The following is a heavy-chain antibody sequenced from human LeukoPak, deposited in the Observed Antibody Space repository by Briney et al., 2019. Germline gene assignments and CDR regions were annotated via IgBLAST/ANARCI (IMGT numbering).Heavy chain of an antibody. CDR2: ISSSSSTI. Sequence: PGGSLRLSCAASGFTFSSYSMNWVRQAPGKGLEWVSYISSSSSTIYYADSVKGRFTISRDNAKNSLYLQMNGLRDEDTAVYYCARDRAVTTNAFDIWGQGTMVTVSS. V-gene: IGHV3-48*02. D-gene: IGHD4-17*01. CDR3: ARDRAVTTNAFDI. CDR1: GFTFSSYS. J-gene: IGHJ3*02.